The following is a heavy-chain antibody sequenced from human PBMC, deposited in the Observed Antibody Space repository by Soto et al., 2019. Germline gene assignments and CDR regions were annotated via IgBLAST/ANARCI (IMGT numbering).Heavy chain of an antibody. D-gene: IGHD4-17*01. V-gene: IGHV4-31*03. J-gene: IGHJ6*02. CDR2: IYHSGSS. CDR1: GDFISRVGYY. CDR3: ARDQEVNYADVGGSEAYYGLDV. Sequence: SETVSLTCTVSGDFISRVGYYWSWIRQHPGKGLEWVGYIYHSGSSYYNQSLTSRVTISVDTSQNQFYLQRTSVTAADTAVYYCARDQEVNYADVGGSEAYYGLDVWGRGTTVTVSS.